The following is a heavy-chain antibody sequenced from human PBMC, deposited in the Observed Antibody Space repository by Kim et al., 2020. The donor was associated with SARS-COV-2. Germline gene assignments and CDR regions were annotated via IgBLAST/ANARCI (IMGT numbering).Heavy chain of an antibody. Sequence: SETLSLTCAVYGGSFSGYYWSWIRQPPGKGLEWIGEINHSGSTNYNPSLKSRVTISVDTSKNQFSLKLSSVTAADTAVYYCARAFGYSSSWYVKEGYYFDYWGQGTLVTVSS. CDR2: INHSGST. CDR3: ARAFGYSSSWYVKEGYYFDY. J-gene: IGHJ4*02. D-gene: IGHD6-13*01. V-gene: IGHV4-34*01. CDR1: GGSFSGYY.